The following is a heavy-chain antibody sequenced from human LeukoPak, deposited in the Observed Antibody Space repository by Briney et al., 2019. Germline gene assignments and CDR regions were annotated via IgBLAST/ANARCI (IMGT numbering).Heavy chain of an antibody. Sequence: GGSLRLSCAASGVTFSNFGMNWVCQAPRKGLEWVSSISSSSYTYYSDSVKDRFTISMDNAKNSLYLQMNSMRVEDRGVYCCARGGPPRYWGQGELVTVSS. CDR2: ISSSSYT. V-gene: IGHV3-21*01. CDR3: ARGGPPRY. J-gene: IGHJ4*02. CDR1: GVTFSNFG.